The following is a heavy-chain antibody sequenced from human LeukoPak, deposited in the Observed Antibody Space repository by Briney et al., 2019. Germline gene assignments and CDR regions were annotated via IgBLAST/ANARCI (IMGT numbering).Heavy chain of an antibody. CDR2: ISSSSSTI. CDR1: GFIFSDYT. D-gene: IGHD2-15*01. J-gene: IGHJ6*03. CDR3: ARDSQYCSGGSCYLFYYYYYMDV. V-gene: IGHV3-48*01. Sequence: PGGSLRLSCAASGFIFSDYTMNWVRQAPGKGLEWVSYISSSSSTIYYADSVKGRFTISRDNAKNSLYLQMNSLRAEDTAVYYCARDSQYCSGGSCYLFYYYYYMDVWGKGTTVTVSS.